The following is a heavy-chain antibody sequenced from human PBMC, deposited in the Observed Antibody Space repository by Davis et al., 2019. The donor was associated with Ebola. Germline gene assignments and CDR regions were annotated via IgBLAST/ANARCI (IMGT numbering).Heavy chain of an antibody. Sequence: PGGSLRLSCAASGFTISNALLSWVRQAPGKGLEWVAFIRYDGSTKYYADSVKGRFTISRDNSKNTLYLQMNSLRAEGTAVYYCAKGPGGVRGAIKYWGQGTLVTVSS. CDR3: AKGPGGVRGAIKY. CDR1: GFTISNAL. CDR2: IRYDGSTK. J-gene: IGHJ4*02. V-gene: IGHV3-30*02. D-gene: IGHD3-10*01.